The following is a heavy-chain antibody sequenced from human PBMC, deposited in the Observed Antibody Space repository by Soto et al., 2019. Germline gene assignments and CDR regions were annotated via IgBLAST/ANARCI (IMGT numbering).Heavy chain of an antibody. CDR1: GFSVSSKY. V-gene: IGHV3-53*01. J-gene: IGHJ4*02. CDR2: FYTDGRT. CDR3: GRGQTGGVTAPDS. D-gene: IGHD3-16*01. Sequence: EVQLVASGGGLIQPGGSLRLSCAASGFSVSSKYMSWFRQAPGKGLEWVSVFYTDGRTFYADSVKGRFTVSRDNSENTIYLQMDSLRAEDTAVSYYGRGQTGGVTAPDSWGQGTLVTVSS.